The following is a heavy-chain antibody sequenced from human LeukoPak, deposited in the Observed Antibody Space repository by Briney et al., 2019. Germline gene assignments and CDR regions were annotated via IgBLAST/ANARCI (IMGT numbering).Heavy chain of an antibody. CDR3: ARDQAGWFDP. CDR2: IYHSGST. V-gene: IGHV4-59*01. Sequence: SETLSLTWTVSGGSISSYYWSWIRQPPGKGLEWIGYIYHSGSTNYNPSLKSRVTISVDTSKNQFSLKLSSVTAADTAVYYCARDQAGWFDPWGQGTLVTVSS. CDR1: GGSISSYY. J-gene: IGHJ5*02.